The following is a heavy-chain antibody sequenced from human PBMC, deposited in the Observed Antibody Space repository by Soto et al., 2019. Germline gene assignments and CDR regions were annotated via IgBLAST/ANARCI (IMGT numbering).Heavy chain of an antibody. Sequence: SETLSLTCSVSGRSITTDGYYWSWVRQHPGKALEWIGFVFFSGSTYYNPSLKSRVAMPLDRSKNQFSLELTSLTAADTGVYYCAGQPSYGDPMDYWGRGTLVTVSS. D-gene: IGHD4-17*01. CDR3: AGQPSYGDPMDY. CDR1: GRSITTDGYY. V-gene: IGHV4-31*03. J-gene: IGHJ4*02. CDR2: VFFSGST.